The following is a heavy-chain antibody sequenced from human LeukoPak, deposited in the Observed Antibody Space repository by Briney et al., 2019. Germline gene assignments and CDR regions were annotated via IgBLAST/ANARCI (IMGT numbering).Heavy chain of an antibody. V-gene: IGHV4-59*01. D-gene: IGHD6-13*01. CDR3: VRTHPIAAAGHFDY. J-gene: IGHJ4*02. Sequence: SETLSLTCTVSGGSISSYYWSWIRQPPGKGLEWIGYIYYSGSTNYNPSLKSRVTISVDTSKNQFSLKLSSVTAADTAVYYCVRTHPIAAAGHFDYWGQGTLVTVSS. CDR2: IYYSGST. CDR1: GGSISSYY.